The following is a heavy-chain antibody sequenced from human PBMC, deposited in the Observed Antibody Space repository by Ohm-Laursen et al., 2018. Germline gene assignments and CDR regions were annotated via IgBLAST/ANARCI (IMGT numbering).Heavy chain of an antibody. J-gene: IGHJ4*02. CDR1: GFTFDDYA. Sequence: SLRLSCSASGFTFDDYAMHWVRQAPGKGLEWVSSIDWNSDTVAYADSVKGRFTISRDNSKNTLYLQMNSLRAEDTAVYYCAKGTTDVDYWGQGTLVTVSS. D-gene: IGHD1-1*01. CDR2: IDWNSDTV. V-gene: IGHV3-9*01. CDR3: AKGTTDVDY.